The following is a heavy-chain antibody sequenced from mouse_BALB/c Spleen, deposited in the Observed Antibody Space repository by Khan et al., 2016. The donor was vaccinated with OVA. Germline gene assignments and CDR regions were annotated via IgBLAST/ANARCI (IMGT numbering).Heavy chain of an antibody. CDR3: VRDGDYYRNDGWFDY. CDR2: INPSNGYT. CDR1: GYTFTSYT. J-gene: IGHJ3*01. Sequence: VQLQESGAELARPGASVKMSCKVSGYTFTSYTIHWIKQRPGQGLEWIGYINPSNGYTNYNQKFKDKATLTADKSSTTAYMQLSSLTSDDSAVYNCVRDGDYYRNDGWFDYWGQGTLVTVSA. D-gene: IGHD2-14*01. V-gene: IGHV1-4*01.